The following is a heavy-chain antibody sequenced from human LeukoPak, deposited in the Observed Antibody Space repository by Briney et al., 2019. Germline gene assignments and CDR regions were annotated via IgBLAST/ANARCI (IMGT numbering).Heavy chain of an antibody. V-gene: IGHV1-18*01. CDR2: ISAYNGNT. CDR1: GYTFTSYG. Sequence: ASVKVSCKASGYTFTSYGISWVRQAPGQGLEWMGWISAYNGNTNYAQKLQGRVTMTTDTSTSTAYMELRSLRSDDTAVYYCARDVGATKEPPFDYWGQGTLVTVSS. D-gene: IGHD1-26*01. CDR3: ARDVGATKEPPFDY. J-gene: IGHJ4*02.